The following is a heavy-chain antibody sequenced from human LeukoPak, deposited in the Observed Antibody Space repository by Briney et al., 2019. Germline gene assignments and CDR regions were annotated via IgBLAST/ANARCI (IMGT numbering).Heavy chain of an antibody. CDR2: INHSGST. D-gene: IGHD2-15*01. CDR3: ARDIVVVVAAKIFDV. CDR1: GGSFSGYY. J-gene: IGHJ6*04. Sequence: PSETLSLTCAVYGGSFSGYYWSWIRQPPGKGLEWIGEINHSGSTNYNPSLKSRVTISVDTSKNQFSLKLSSVTAADTAVYYCARDIVVVVAAKIFDVWGKGTTVTVSS. V-gene: IGHV4-34*01.